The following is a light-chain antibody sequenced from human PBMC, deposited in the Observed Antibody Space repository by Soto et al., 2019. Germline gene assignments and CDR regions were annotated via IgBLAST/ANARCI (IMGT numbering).Light chain of an antibody. CDR1: QGINNY. V-gene: IGKV1-27*01. J-gene: IGKJ4*01. Sequence: DIQMTQSPSSLSASVGDRVTITCRASQGINNYLAWYQQKPGKVPRFLIYGASALQPGVPSRFSGSGSGTDFTLTIRSLQPEDVATYFCQKYDSAPLTFGEGTKVPIK. CDR2: GAS. CDR3: QKYDSAPLT.